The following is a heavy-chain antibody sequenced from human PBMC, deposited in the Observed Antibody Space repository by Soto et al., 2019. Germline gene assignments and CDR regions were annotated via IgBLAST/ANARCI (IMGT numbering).Heavy chain of an antibody. Sequence: ASVKVSCKASGYTFTGYYMHWVRQAPGQGLEWMGWINPNSGGTNYAQKFQGWVTMTRDTSISTAYMELSRLRSDDTAVYYCARETGIAAAGTVDYYYGIDVCGQGTTVTVSS. CDR3: ARETGIAAAGTVDYYYGIDV. J-gene: IGHJ6*02. CDR2: INPNSGGT. CDR1: GYTFTGYY. D-gene: IGHD6-13*01. V-gene: IGHV1-2*04.